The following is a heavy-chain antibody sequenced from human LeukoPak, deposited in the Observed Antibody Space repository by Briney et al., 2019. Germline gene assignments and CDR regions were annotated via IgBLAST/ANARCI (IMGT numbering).Heavy chain of an antibody. J-gene: IGHJ6*02. CDR3: ASPSGRPQDGMDV. CDR2: IYYSGST. V-gene: IGHV4-39*07. Sequence: GSLRLSCAASGFTFSSYSMNWVRQAPGKGLEWIGSIYYSGSTYYNPSLKSRVTISVDTSKNQFSLKLSSVTAADTAVYYCASPSGRPQDGMDVWGQGTTVTVSS. CDR1: GFTFSSYS. D-gene: IGHD1-26*01.